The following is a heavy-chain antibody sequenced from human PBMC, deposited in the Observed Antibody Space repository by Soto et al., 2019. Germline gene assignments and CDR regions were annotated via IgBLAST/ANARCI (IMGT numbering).Heavy chain of an antibody. CDR1: GGTFSSYA. J-gene: IGHJ6*02. CDR3: ARGGYSSTWSNLLDRSGLDV. Sequence: QVQLVQSGAEAKKPGSSVKVSCKTSGGTFSSYAISWVRQAPGQGLAWMGGIVPLFRTTNYAQKFQGRVTITAATSTCTVYMEVSGLRSGDTAVYYCARGGYSSTWSNLLDRSGLDVWGQGTTVTVSS. CDR2: IVPLFRTT. V-gene: IGHV1-69*06. D-gene: IGHD6-13*01.